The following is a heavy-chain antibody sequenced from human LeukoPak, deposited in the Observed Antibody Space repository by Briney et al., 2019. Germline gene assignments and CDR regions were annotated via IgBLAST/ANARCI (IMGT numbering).Heavy chain of an antibody. CDR1: GFSFSNYG. CDR3: SRDQALYFSYGDY. D-gene: IGHD2/OR15-2a*01. CDR2: IFYDGSKT. V-gene: IGHV3-33*01. Sequence: GRSLRLTCAASGFSFSNYGMHWVRQAPGKGLEWLAAIFYDGSKTHYADGVKGRFTISRDNSKNTLYLQVNSLTAEDTAVYYCSRDQALYFSYGDYWGQGTLVNVSS. J-gene: IGHJ4*02.